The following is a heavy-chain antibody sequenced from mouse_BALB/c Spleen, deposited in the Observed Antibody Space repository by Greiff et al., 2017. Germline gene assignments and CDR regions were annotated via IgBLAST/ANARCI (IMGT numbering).Heavy chain of an antibody. CDR1: GYTFTSYT. CDR2: INPSSGYT. D-gene: IGHD1-1*01. Sequence: QVQLKESGAELARPGASVKMSCKASGYTFTSYTMHWVKQRPGQGLEWIGYINPSSGYTNYNQRFKDKATLTADKSSSTAYMQLSSLTSEDSAVYYCAGGAYYGSRGTYWYFDVGGAGTTVTVSS. V-gene: IGHV1-4*01. J-gene: IGHJ1*01. CDR3: AGGAYYGSRGTYWYFDV.